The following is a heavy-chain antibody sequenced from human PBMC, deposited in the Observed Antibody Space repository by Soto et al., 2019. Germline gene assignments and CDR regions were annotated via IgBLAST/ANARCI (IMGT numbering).Heavy chain of an antibody. J-gene: IGHJ4*02. Sequence: PGWSLRLSCTSSVFPFNNYYMTWVRQASGKGLEWVASIKEDGNEKYYADSVKGRFTISRDNSKNTLYLQMNSLRAEDTAVYYCATAPRYSYGSYYFDYWGQGTLVTVSS. D-gene: IGHD5-18*01. V-gene: IGHV3-7*01. CDR3: ATAPRYSYGSYYFDY. CDR1: VFPFNNYY. CDR2: IKEDGNEK.